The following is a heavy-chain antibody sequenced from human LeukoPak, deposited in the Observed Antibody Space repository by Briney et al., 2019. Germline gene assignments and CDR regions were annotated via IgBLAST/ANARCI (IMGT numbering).Heavy chain of an antibody. Sequence: ASVKVSCKPSGYTFINYGVSWVRQAPGQGLEWMGWISAHNGNTNYAQKFQGRVTMTTDTSTSTACMELRSLRSDDTAVYYCARGSSIAAAGTRSDYWGQGTLVTVSS. D-gene: IGHD6-13*01. V-gene: IGHV1-18*01. J-gene: IGHJ4*02. CDR2: ISAHNGNT. CDR3: ARGSSIAAAGTRSDY. CDR1: GYTFINYG.